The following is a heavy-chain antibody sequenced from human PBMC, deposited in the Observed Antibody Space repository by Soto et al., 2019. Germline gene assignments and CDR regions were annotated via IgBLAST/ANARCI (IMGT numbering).Heavy chain of an antibody. CDR2: ISQSGTT. CDR1: GASISSDNR. Sequence: PSETLSLTCAVSGASISSDNRWTWVRQPPREGLEWIGEISQSGTTKYNPSLASRVTISVDKSKNQFSLRLTSMTAADTAVYYCAKKVPAALRLYYFFGLDVWGQGTTVTVSS. J-gene: IGHJ6*02. CDR3: AKKVPAALRLYYFFGLDV. V-gene: IGHV4-4*02. D-gene: IGHD2-15*01.